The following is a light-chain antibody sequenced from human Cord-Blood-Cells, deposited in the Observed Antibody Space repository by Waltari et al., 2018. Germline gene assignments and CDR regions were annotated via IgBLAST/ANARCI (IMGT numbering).Light chain of an antibody. V-gene: IGLV2-23*01. CDR1: SSDVGSYNL. J-gene: IGLJ1*01. Sequence: QSALTQPASVSGSPGQSITISCTGTSSDVGSYNLVSWYQQPPGKAPKLMIYEGSKRPSGVSNRFSGSKSGNTASLTISGLRAEDEADYYCCSYAGSSTFYVFGTGTKVTVL. CDR2: EGS. CDR3: CSYAGSSTFYV.